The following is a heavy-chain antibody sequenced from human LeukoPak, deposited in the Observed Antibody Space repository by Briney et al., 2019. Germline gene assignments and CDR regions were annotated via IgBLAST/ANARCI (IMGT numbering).Heavy chain of an antibody. CDR1: GFIFDDFG. CDR2: INWNGGST. V-gene: IGHV3-20*04. J-gene: IGHJ6*03. CDR3: ASQMTPERSFYMDV. D-gene: IGHD2-15*01. Sequence: GGSLRLSCAASGFIFDDFGMNWVRQVPGKGLEWVSGINWNGGSTGYADSVKGRFTISRDNAKNALYLQMNSLRAEDTALYYCASQMTPERSFYMDVWGKGTTVTVSS.